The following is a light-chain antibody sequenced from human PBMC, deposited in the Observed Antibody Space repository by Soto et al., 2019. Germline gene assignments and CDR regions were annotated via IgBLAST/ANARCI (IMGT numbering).Light chain of an antibody. J-gene: IGKJ1*01. V-gene: IGKV1-5*01. CDR3: QQYYNYWT. Sequence: IQMSQSWFAVCSSERDRVPLTCRASQSVSTWLAWYQQRPGKPPKLLIYDASSLQSGVPSKFSGGGSGTEFTLTISSLQPDDFATYYCQQYYNYWTFGQGTKVDI. CDR2: DAS. CDR1: QSVSTW.